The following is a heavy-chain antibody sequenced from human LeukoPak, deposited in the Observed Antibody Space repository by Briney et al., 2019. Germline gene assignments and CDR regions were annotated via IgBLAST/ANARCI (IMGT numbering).Heavy chain of an antibody. CDR1: GGSISSSSYY. CDR2: IYYSGST. J-gene: IGHJ3*02. V-gene: IGHV4-39*01. D-gene: IGHD1-26*01. CDR3: ARPIYSGSYRHAFDI. Sequence: SETLSLTCTVSGGSISSSSYYWGWIRQPPGKGLEWIGSIYYSGSTYYNPSLKSRVTISVDTSKNQISLKLSSVTAADTAVYFCARPIYSGSYRHAFDIWGQGTMVTVSS.